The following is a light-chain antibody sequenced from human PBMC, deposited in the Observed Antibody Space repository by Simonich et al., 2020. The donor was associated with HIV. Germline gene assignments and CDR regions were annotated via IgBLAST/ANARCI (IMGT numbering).Light chain of an antibody. V-gene: IGKV3-11*01. CDR2: DAS. J-gene: IGKJ2*01. CDR3: QQRSDWPGT. Sequence: EIVLTQSPATLSLSPGERATLSCRTSQSVSSYLAWYQPKPGQAPRLLIYDASNRATDIPARCSCSVSGTDFTLTISSLEPEDFAVYYCQQRSDWPGTFGQGTKLEIK. CDR1: QSVSSY.